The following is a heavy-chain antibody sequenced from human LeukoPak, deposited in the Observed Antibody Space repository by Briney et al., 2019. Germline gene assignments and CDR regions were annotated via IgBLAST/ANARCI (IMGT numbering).Heavy chain of an antibody. J-gene: IGHJ5*02. V-gene: IGHV4-61*02. CDR3: AAETWGFDP. Sequence: SETLSLTCTVSGGSISSGHFYWSWIRQPAGEGLEWIGRIYTSGSPNYNPSLKSRVTISVDTSKNQFSLRLSSVTAADTAVYYCAAETWGFDPWGQGTLVTVSS. D-gene: IGHD1-26*01. CDR2: IYTSGSP. CDR1: GGSISSGHFY.